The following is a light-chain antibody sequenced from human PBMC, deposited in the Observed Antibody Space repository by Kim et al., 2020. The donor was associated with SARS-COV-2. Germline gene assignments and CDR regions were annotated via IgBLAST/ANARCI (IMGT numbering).Light chain of an antibody. CDR3: QQANSFPYS. V-gene: IGKV1-12*01. Sequence: CASGGERVPITCRASEGMRRGIVGYQQNTGRAPKLLLYAAYSLKRGAPSRFRGSGSGTDFTLTISRLQPEDFATYYCQQANSFPYSFGQGTKLEIK. CDR2: AAY. J-gene: IGKJ2*03. CDR1: EGMRRG.